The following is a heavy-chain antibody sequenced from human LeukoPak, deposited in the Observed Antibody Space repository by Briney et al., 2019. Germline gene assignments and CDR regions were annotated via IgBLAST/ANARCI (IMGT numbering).Heavy chain of an antibody. CDR2: IYYSGGT. Sequence: SETLSLTCTVSGGSISSYYWSWIRQPPGKGLEWIGYIYYSGGTNYNPSLKSRVTISVDTSKHQFSLKLSSVTAADTAVYYCARLRYDSSGYFDYWGQGTLVTVSS. D-gene: IGHD3-22*01. CDR1: GGSISSYY. V-gene: IGHV4-59*01. J-gene: IGHJ4*02. CDR3: ARLRYDSSGYFDY.